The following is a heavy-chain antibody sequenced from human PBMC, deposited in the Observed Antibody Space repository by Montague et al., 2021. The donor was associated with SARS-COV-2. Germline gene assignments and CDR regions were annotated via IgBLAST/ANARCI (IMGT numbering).Heavy chain of an antibody. Sequence: ETLSLTCTVSGSSISSYYWSWIRQPPGKGLEWIGYIYYSGSTNYNPSLKSRVTISVDTSKNQFSLKLSSVTAADTAVYYCARGIFTIPFIPAHYYMDVWGKGTTVTVSS. CDR3: ARGIFTIPFIPAHYYMDV. V-gene: IGHV4-59*01. D-gene: IGHD3-3*01. J-gene: IGHJ6*03. CDR1: GSSISSYY. CDR2: IYYSGST.